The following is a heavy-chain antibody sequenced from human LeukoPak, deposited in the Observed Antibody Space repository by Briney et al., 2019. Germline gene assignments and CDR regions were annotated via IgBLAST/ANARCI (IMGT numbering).Heavy chain of an antibody. CDR2: IYYSGST. D-gene: IGHD3-10*01. CDR1: GGSISSYY. Sequence: SETLSLTCTVSGGSISSYYWSWIRQPPGKGLEWIGYIYYSGSTNYNPSLKSRVTISVDTSKNQSSLKLSSVAAADTAVYYCARGAMVRGVLQYYYYMDVWGKGTTVTISS. J-gene: IGHJ6*03. V-gene: IGHV4-59*01. CDR3: ARGAMVRGVLQYYYYMDV.